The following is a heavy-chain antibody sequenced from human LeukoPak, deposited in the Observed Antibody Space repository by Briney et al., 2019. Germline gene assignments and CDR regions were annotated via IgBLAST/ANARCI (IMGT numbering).Heavy chain of an antibody. D-gene: IGHD1-14*01. Sequence: GGSLRLSCAASGISVSSNYMNWVRQAPGKGLEWVSVIYSGGSTYYADSVKGRFTISRDNSKNTLYLLMNSLRAEDTAVYYCARDMSPWETRNPDAFDIWGQGTMVTVSS. CDR2: IYSGGST. CDR1: GISVSSNY. J-gene: IGHJ3*02. CDR3: ARDMSPWETRNPDAFDI. V-gene: IGHV3-53*01.